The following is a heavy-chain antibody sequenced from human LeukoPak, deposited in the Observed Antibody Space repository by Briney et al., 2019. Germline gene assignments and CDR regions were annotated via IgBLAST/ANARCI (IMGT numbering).Heavy chain of an antibody. J-gene: IGHJ5*02. V-gene: IGHV1-2*06. D-gene: IGHD2/OR15-2a*01. CDR2: INPNSGGT. CDR1: GHTFTGYY. CDR3: ARGRPSTNRNNINWFDP. Sequence: ASVKVSCKASGHTFTGYYMHWVRQAPGQGLEWMGRINPNSGGTNYAQKFQGRVTMTRDTSISTAYMELSRLRSDDTAVYYCARGRPSTNRNNINWFDPWGQGTLVTVSS.